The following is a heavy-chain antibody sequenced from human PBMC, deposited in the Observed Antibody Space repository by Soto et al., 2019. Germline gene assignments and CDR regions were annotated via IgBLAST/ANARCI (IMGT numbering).Heavy chain of an antibody. CDR1: GYTFTSYD. J-gene: IGHJ3*01. D-gene: IGHD3-22*01. CDR2: MNPNSGNT. V-gene: IGHV1-8*01. CDR3: ERGLYDSSGFML. Sequence: ASVKVSCKASGYTFTSYDINWVRQTTGQGLEWMGWMNPNSGNTGYAQKFQGRGTTTRNTSISTAYMERSSLRSEDTAVYYCERGLYDSSGFMLWGQGTMVTVSS.